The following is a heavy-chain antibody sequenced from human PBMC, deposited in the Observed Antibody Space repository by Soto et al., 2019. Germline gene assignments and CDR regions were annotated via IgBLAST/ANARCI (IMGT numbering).Heavy chain of an antibody. D-gene: IGHD3-3*01. V-gene: IGHV3-23*01. CDR2: ISGSGGST. J-gene: IGHJ6*02. CDR1: GFTFSSYA. CDR3: VKYLYTYYDFWSGYRGGNYYGMDV. Sequence: GGSLRLSCAASGFTFSSYAMSWVRQAPGKGLEWVSAISGSGGSTYYADSVKGRFTISRDNSKNTLYLQMSSLRAEDTAVYYCVKYLYTYYDFWSGYRGGNYYGMDVWGQGTTVTVSS.